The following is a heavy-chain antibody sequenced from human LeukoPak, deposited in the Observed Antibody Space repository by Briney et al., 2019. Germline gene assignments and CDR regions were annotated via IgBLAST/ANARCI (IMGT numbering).Heavy chain of an antibody. V-gene: IGHV3-23*01. Sequence: GGSLRLSRAASGFTFNNYAMSWVRQPPGKGLEWVSTITINGDSTYYGDSVKGRFTISRDNSKNTLYLQMNSLRAEDTAVYFCAKAWSTLDYWGQGTLVTVSS. CDR2: ITINGDST. J-gene: IGHJ4*02. CDR1: GFTFNNYA. D-gene: IGHD2-8*02. CDR3: AKAWSTLDY.